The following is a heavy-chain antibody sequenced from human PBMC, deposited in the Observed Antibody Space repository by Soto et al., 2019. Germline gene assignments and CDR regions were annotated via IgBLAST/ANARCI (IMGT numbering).Heavy chain of an antibody. Sequence: QVQLQESGPGLVKPSQALSLTCTVSGGSFSSGDYYWSWIRQPPGKGLEWIGFIYNSGNTNYNPSLKIRVTISGDTSKNQFSLKLTSVTAADTAVYYCARNDYDYVWESPGGDAFDIWGQGTMVTVSS. V-gene: IGHV4-30-4*01. CDR1: GGSFSSGDYY. CDR3: ARNDYDYVWESPGGDAFDI. D-gene: IGHD3-16*01. CDR2: IYNSGNT. J-gene: IGHJ3*02.